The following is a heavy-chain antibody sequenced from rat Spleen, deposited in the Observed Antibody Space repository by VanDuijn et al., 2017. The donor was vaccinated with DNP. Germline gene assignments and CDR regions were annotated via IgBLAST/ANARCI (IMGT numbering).Heavy chain of an antibody. D-gene: IGHD1-11*01. CDR3: AKAGGYSPWYFDY. J-gene: IGHJ2*01. Sequence: EVQLVESGGNLVQPGRSLKLSCAASGFTFSDYYMAWVRQAPTKGLEWVASISYDGGSAYYRDSVKGRFTISRDNAKSTLYLQMDSLRSEETATYYCAKAGGYSPWYFDYWGQGVMVTVSS. CDR2: ISYDGGSA. V-gene: IGHV5-20*01. CDR1: GFTFSDYY.